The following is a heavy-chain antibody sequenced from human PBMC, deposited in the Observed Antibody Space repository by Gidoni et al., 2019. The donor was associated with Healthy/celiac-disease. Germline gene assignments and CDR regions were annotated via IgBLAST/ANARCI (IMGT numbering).Heavy chain of an antibody. CDR3: AKGGPIIVGATLDY. V-gene: IGHV3-9*01. D-gene: IGHD1-26*01. CDR1: GFTFSDYA. Sequence: EVQLVESGGGLVPPGRSMRLSCAASGFTFSDYAMHWFRQAPGKGLDWVSGISWNSGSIGYADSVKGRFTISRDNAKNSLYLQMNSLRAEDTALYYCAKGGPIIVGATLDYWGQGTLVTVSS. J-gene: IGHJ4*02. CDR2: ISWNSGSI.